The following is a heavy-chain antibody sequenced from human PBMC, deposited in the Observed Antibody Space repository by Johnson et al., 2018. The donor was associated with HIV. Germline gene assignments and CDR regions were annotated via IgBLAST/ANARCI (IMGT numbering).Heavy chain of an antibody. CDR1: GFTFSSYG. J-gene: IGHJ3*02. CDR2: IWYDGSNK. V-gene: IGHV3-30*19. D-gene: IGHD6-13*01. Sequence: QVQLVESGGGLVQPGRSLRLSCAASGFTFSSYGMHWVRQAPGKGLEWVAVIWYDGSNKYYADSVKGRFTMSRDNSKNTLYLQMNSLRAEDTAVYYCASGAAAAPDAFDIWGQGTMVTVSS. CDR3: ASGAAAAPDAFDI.